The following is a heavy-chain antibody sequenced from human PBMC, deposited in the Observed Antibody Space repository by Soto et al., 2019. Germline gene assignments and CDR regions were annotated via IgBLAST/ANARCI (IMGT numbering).Heavy chain of an antibody. CDR1: GFTVSSNY. CDR2: IYSGGST. J-gene: IGHJ6*02. V-gene: IGHV3-53*01. D-gene: IGHD3-3*01. Sequence: GGSLRLSCAASGFTVSSNYMSWVRQAPGKGLEWVSVIYSGGSTYYADSVKGRFTISRDNSKNTLYLQMNSLRAEDTAVYYCARDPDSDSWRGDYYYGLVVWGPGTTLTVSS. CDR3: ARDPDSDSWRGDYYYGLVV.